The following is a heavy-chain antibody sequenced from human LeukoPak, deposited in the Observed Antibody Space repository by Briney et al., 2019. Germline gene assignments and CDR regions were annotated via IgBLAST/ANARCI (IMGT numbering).Heavy chain of an antibody. CDR3: ARYQYQLLSWWNSFDI. V-gene: IGHV1-18*01. Sequence: ASVRVSCKASVYTFTNYGITWVRQAPGQGLEWMGWISAYNGNTYYAQKLQGRVTMTTDTSSSTASMELRSLRSDDTAVYYCARYQYQLLSWWNSFDIWGQGTMVTVSS. D-gene: IGHD2-2*01. CDR1: VYTFTNYG. J-gene: IGHJ3*02. CDR2: ISAYNGNT.